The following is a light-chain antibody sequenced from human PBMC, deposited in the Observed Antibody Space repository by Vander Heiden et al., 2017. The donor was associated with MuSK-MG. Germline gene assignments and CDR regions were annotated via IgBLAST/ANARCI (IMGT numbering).Light chain of an antibody. CDR3: QQYNNWPPLT. CDR1: QSVSSN. Sequence: VMTQSPATLSVSPGERATLSCRASQSVSSNLAWYQQKPGQAPRLLIYGASTRATGLPARFSGSGSGTEFTLTISSLQSEDFAVYYCQQYNNWPPLTFGGGTKVEIK. CDR2: GAS. J-gene: IGKJ4*01. V-gene: IGKV3-15*01.